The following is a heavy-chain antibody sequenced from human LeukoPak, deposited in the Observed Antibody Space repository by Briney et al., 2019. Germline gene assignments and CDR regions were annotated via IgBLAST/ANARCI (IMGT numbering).Heavy chain of an antibody. Sequence: PGGSLRLSCAASGFTFSSYSMNWVRQAPGKGLEWVSSISSSSYIYYADSVKGRFTISRDNAKNSLYLQMNSLRAEDTAVYYCASDMVRGVISYDAFDIWGQGTMVTVSS. J-gene: IGHJ3*02. D-gene: IGHD3-10*01. CDR1: GFTFSSYS. CDR2: ISSSSYI. CDR3: ASDMVRGVISYDAFDI. V-gene: IGHV3-21*01.